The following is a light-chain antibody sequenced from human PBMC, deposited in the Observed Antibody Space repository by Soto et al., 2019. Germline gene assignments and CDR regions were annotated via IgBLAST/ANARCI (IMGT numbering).Light chain of an antibody. CDR1: QSVAGW. CDR2: DAS. CDR3: QQYETYSGT. J-gene: IGKJ1*01. Sequence: DIQMTQSPSTLSASLGDTFTITCRASQSVAGWLAWYQQKPGKAPTLLIYDASALPRGVPSRFSGSGSGTEFTLTISSLQPDDFATYYCQQYETYSGTFGQGTKVDIK. V-gene: IGKV1-5*01.